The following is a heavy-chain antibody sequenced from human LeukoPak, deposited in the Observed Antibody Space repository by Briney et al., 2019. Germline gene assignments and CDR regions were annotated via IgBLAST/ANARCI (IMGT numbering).Heavy chain of an antibody. CDR3: ARERTTVVTLDYYYGMDV. CDR1: GYSFTGYY. V-gene: IGHV1-2*02. Sequence: SVKVSCKAFGYSFTGYYIHWVRQAPGQGLEWMGWINPNSGGTKYAQKFQGRLTMTRDTSISTAKMELSRLRSDDTAVYYCARERTTVVTLDYYYGMDVWGQGTTVTVSS. CDR2: INPNSGGT. J-gene: IGHJ6*02. D-gene: IGHD4-23*01.